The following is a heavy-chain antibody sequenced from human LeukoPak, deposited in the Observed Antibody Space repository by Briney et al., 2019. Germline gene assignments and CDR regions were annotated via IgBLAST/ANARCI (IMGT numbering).Heavy chain of an antibody. V-gene: IGHV4-59*01. D-gene: IGHD6-13*01. CDR2: IYYSGST. J-gene: IGHJ6*03. CDR1: GGSISSYY. CDR3: ARGVGSWYCYYYYMDV. Sequence: PSETLSLTCTVSGGSISSYYWSWIRQPPGKGLEWIGYIYYSGSTNYNPSLKSRVTISVDTSKNQFSLKLSSVTAADTAVYYCARGVGSWYCYYYYMDVWGKGTTVTISS.